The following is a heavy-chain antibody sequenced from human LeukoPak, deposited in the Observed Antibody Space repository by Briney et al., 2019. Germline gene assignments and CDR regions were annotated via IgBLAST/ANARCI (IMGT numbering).Heavy chain of an antibody. Sequence: GGSLRLSCAASGFTVSSSYMSWVRQAPGKGLEWVSVFYSGGKTYYTDSVKGRFTISRDNSKNTLYLQMSSLRSEDTAVYYCAKRYCSSTSCPFDYWGQGTLVTVSS. V-gene: IGHV3-53*05. D-gene: IGHD2-2*01. CDR1: GFTVSSSY. CDR3: AKRYCSSTSCPFDY. J-gene: IGHJ4*02. CDR2: FYSGGKT.